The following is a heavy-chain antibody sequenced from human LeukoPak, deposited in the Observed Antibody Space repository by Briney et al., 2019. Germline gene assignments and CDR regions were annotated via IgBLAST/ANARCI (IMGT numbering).Heavy chain of an antibody. CDR2: IRSRGDGGTT. D-gene: IGHD2-15*01. CDR3: SQGSAQYFDY. V-gene: IGHV3-15*01. Sequence: PGGSLRLSCAASGFTFSSYAMSWVRQAPGKGLEWVGRIRSRGDGGTTDFAAPVKGRFTISRDDSTNTLYLQMNSLTSEDTAVYYCSQGSAQYFDYWGQGTLVTVSS. CDR1: GFTFSSYA. J-gene: IGHJ4*02.